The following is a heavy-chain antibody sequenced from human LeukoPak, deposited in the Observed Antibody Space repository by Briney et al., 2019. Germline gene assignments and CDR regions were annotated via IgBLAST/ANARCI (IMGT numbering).Heavy chain of an antibody. D-gene: IGHD2-2*01. J-gene: IGHJ5*02. CDR2: INHSGST. CDR1: GESFSAYS. V-gene: IGHV4-34*01. Sequence: SETLSLTCAVYGESFSAYSWSWIRQSPGKGLEWIGEINHSGSTNYNPSLKSRVTISVDTSKNQTSKRQFSLKLNSVTAADTAVYYCTRERSTPGINWFDPWGQGTPVTVSS. CDR3: TRERSTPGINWFDP.